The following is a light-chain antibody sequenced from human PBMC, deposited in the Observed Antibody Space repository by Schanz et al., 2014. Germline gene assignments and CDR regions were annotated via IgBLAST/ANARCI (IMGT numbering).Light chain of an antibody. Sequence: AIQMTQSPSSLSASVGDRVTITCRASQGIRNDLGWYQQKPGKAPKVVIYAASSLQSGVPSRFSGSGSGTDFTLTISSLQTEDVAVYYCQQYYGIPLTFGGGTKVEIK. J-gene: IGKJ4*01. CDR2: AAS. CDR3: QQYYGIPLT. V-gene: IGKV1-6*01. CDR1: QGIRND.